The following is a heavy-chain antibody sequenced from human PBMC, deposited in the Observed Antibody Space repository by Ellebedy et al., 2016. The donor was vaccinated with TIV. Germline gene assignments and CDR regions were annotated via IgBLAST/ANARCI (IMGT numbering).Heavy chain of an antibody. CDR3: ARGDDSVWFGVDY. Sequence: SVKVSCXASGGTFSSYAISWVRQAPGQGLEWMGGIIPIFGTANYAQKFQGRVTITADESTSTAYMELSSLRSEDTAVYYCARGDDSVWFGVDYWGQGTLVTVSS. J-gene: IGHJ4*02. D-gene: IGHD3-10*01. CDR1: GGTFSSYA. V-gene: IGHV1-69*13. CDR2: IIPIFGTA.